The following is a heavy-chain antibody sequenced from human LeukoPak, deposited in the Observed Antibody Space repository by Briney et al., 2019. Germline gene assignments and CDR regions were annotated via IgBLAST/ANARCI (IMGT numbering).Heavy chain of an antibody. CDR3: ARDTGCSSTSCGYYYGMDV. V-gene: IGHV4-61*01. CDR1: GGSVSSGSYY. J-gene: IGHJ6*02. Sequence: SETLSLTCTVSGGSVSSGSYYWSWIRQPPGKGLEWVGYIYYSGSTNYNPSLKSRVTISVDTPKNQFSLKLSSVTAADTAVYYCARDTGCSSTSCGYYYGMDVWGQGTTVTVSS. D-gene: IGHD2-2*01. CDR2: IYYSGST.